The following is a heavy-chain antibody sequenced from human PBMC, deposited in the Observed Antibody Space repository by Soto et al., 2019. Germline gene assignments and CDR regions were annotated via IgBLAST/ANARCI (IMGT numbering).Heavy chain of an antibody. CDR3: ARGRYGDY. Sequence: QVHLVQSGAEVKKPGASVKVSCKCSGYTFTRYGITWVRQAPGQGLEWMGWISAHNGNTDYAQKVQGRVTVTRDTSTSTAYMELRSLRSDDTAVYCCARGRYGDYWGQGALVNVSS. D-gene: IGHD1-1*01. J-gene: IGHJ4*02. CDR2: ISAHNGNT. CDR1: GYTFTRYG. V-gene: IGHV1-18*01.